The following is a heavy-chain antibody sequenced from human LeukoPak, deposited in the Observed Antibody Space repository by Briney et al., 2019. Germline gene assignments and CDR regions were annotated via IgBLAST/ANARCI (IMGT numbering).Heavy chain of an antibody. CDR1: GGSISNYY. D-gene: IGHD1-26*01. CDR2: IYYIGST. V-gene: IGHV4-59*01. J-gene: IGHJ3*02. CDR3: ARFLRGATNALEI. Sequence: KASETLSLTCTVSGGSISNYYWSWIRQPPGKGLEWIGYIYYIGSTKYNPSLKSRVTISVDTSKNQFSLKLSSVTAADTAVYYCARFLRGATNALEIWGQGTMVTVSS.